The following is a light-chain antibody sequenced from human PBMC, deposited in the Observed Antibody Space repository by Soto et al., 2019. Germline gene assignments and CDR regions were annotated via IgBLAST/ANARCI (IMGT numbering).Light chain of an antibody. CDR2: AAS. CDR3: QQLNSYPIT. CDR1: QGISSF. Sequence: IQLTQSPSSLSASLGDSVTITCGASQGISSFLAWYQQKPGKAPKLLIYAASTLQSGVPSRFSGSGYGTDFNLTISSLQPEDFATYFCQQLNSYPITFGQGTRLEIK. J-gene: IGKJ5*01. V-gene: IGKV1-9*01.